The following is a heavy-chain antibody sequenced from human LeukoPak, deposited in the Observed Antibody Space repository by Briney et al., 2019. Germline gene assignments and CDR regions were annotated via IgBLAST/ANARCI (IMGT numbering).Heavy chain of an antibody. J-gene: IGHJ4*02. Sequence: ASVKVSCKASGYTFTSYDINWVRQATGQGLEWMGWMNTDSGNTGYAQKFQGRVTMTRNTSISTAYMELSSLRSEDTAVYYCAKAVAGDFDYWGQGTLVTVSS. CDR2: MNTDSGNT. CDR1: GYTFTSYD. D-gene: IGHD6-19*01. CDR3: AKAVAGDFDY. V-gene: IGHV1-8*01.